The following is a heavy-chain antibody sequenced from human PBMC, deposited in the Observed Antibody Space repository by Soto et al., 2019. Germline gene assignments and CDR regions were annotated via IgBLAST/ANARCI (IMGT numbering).Heavy chain of an antibody. J-gene: IGHJ4*02. CDR2: INPSSGTT. CDR1: GYSFTSDY. V-gene: IGHV1-46*01. Sequence: ASVKVSCKASGYSFTSDYMPWVRQAPGQGLEWMGKINPSSGTTRYAQRFQGRVTMTRDTSTSTVYMELSTLTSEDTGVYYCARERPRRYFDYWGQGTLVTVSS. CDR3: ARERPRRYFDY. D-gene: IGHD1-20*01.